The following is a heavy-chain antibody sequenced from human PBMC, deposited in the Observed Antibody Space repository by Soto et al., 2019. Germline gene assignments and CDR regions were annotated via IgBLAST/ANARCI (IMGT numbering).Heavy chain of an antibody. Sequence: SSETLSLTCTVSGGSISSGGYYWSWIRQHPGKGLEWIGYIYYSGSTYYNPSLKGRVTISVDTSKNQFSLKLSSVTAADTAVYYCARGMIVVDTRSHFDYWGQGTLVTVS. CDR2: IYYSGST. CDR3: ARGMIVVDTRSHFDY. J-gene: IGHJ4*02. D-gene: IGHD3-22*01. CDR1: GGSISSGGYY. V-gene: IGHV4-31*03.